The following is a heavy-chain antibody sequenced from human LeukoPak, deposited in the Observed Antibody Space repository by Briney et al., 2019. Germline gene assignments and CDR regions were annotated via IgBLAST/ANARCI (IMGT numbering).Heavy chain of an antibody. D-gene: IGHD2-15*01. V-gene: IGHV4-4*07. J-gene: IGHJ6*03. CDR1: GGSISSYY. Sequence: SETLSLTCTVSGGSISSYYWSWIRHPAGKGLEWIGRIYTSGSTNYNPSLKSRVTMSVDTSKNQVSLKLSSVTAADTAVYYCARDLNLLPYYYYYYMDVWGKGTTVTISS. CDR2: IYTSGST. CDR3: ARDLNLLPYYYYYYMDV.